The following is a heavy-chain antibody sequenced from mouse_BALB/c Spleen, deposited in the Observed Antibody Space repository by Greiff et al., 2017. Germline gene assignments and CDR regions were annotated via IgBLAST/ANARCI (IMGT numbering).Heavy chain of an antibody. V-gene: IGHV5-6-5*01. CDR3: ARGRYYGYDGYYFDY. Sequence: EVKLLESGGGLVQPGGSLNLSCAASGFTFSSYAMSWVRQTPEKRLEWVASISSGGSTYYPDSVKGRFTISRDNARNILYLQMSSLRSEDTAMYYCARGRYYGYDGYYFDYWGQGTTLTVSS. CDR1: GFTFSSYA. J-gene: IGHJ2*01. CDR2: ISSGGST. D-gene: IGHD2-2*01.